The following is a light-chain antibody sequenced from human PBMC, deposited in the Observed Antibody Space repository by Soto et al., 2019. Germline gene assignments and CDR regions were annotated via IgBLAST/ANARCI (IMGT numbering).Light chain of an antibody. V-gene: IGLV2-8*01. CDR3: TSYAGSDTWV. CDR2: DVS. CDR1: SSDVGGYNY. Sequence: QSALTQPPSASGSPGQSVTISCTGTSSDVGGYNYVSWYQQHPGKAPKLMIYDVSERPSGVPDRFSGSKSGNTASLTVSGLQAEDEADYYCTSYAGSDTWVFGGGTHLTVL. J-gene: IGLJ3*02.